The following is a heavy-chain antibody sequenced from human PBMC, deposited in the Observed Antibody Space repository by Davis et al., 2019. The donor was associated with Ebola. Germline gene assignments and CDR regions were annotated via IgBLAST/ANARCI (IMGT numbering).Heavy chain of an antibody. CDR2: ISWNSGSI. CDR1: GFTFDDYA. Sequence: GGSLRLSCAASGFTFDDYAMHWVRQAPGKGLEWVSGISWNSGSIGYADSVKGRFTISRDNSKNTLYLQMNSLRAEDTAVYYCARVSGDSPFDYWGQGTLVTVSS. CDR3: ARVSGDSPFDY. V-gene: IGHV3-9*01. D-gene: IGHD2-21*02. J-gene: IGHJ4*02.